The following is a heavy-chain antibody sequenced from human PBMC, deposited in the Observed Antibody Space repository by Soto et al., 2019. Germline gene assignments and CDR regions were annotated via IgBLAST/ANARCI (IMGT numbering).Heavy chain of an antibody. Sequence: ASVKVSCKASGYTFTSYGISWVRQAPGQGLEWMGWISAYNGNTNYAQKLQGRVTMTTDESTSTAYMELSSLRSDDTAVYYCASGWEYSYGQVYYYYGMDVWGQGTTVTVSS. CDR2: ISAYNGNT. J-gene: IGHJ6*02. CDR3: ASGWEYSYGQVYYYYGMDV. CDR1: GYTFTSYG. V-gene: IGHV1-18*01. D-gene: IGHD5-18*01.